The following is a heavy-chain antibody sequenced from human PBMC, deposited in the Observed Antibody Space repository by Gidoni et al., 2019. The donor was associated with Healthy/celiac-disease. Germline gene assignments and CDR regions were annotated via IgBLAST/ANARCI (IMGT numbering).Heavy chain of an antibody. V-gene: IGHV3-33*01. J-gene: IGHJ4*02. CDR2: IWYGGSNK. CDR3: ARGGSMVRGVIITPPTDY. Sequence: QVQLVESGGGVVQPGRSLRLSCAASGFTFSSYGMHWVRQAPGKGVEWVAVIWYGGSNKYYADSVEGRFTIARDNSKNTLYLKMNSLRAEDTAVYYCARGGSMVRGVIITPPTDYWGQGTLVTVSS. CDR1: GFTFSSYG. D-gene: IGHD3-10*01.